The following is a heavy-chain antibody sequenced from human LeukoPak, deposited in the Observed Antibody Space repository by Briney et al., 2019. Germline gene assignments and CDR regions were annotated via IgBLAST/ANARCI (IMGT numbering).Heavy chain of an antibody. CDR2: MNPNSGNT. V-gene: IGHV1-8*03. J-gene: IGHJ6*03. CDR1: GYTFTSYD. CDR3: ARGREWELVYYYYYYMDV. D-gene: IGHD1-26*01. Sequence: ASVKVPCKASGYTFTSYDINWVRQATGQGLEWMGWMNPNSGNTGYAQKFQGRVTITRNTSISTAYMELSSLRSEDTAVYYCARGREWELVYYYYYYMDVWGKGTTVTVSS.